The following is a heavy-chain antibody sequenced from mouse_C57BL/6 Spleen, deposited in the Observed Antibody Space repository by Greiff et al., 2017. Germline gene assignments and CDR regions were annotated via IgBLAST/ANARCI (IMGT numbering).Heavy chain of an antibody. CDR2: IYPRSGNT. J-gene: IGHJ1*03. CDR3: ARRASDWYFDV. Sequence: QVQLQQSGAELARPGASVKLSCKASGYTFTSYGISWVKQRTGQGLEWIGEIYPRSGNTYYNEKFKGKATLTADKSSSTAYMELRSLTSEDSAVYFWARRASDWYFDVWGTGTTVTVSS. V-gene: IGHV1-81*01. CDR1: GYTFTSYG.